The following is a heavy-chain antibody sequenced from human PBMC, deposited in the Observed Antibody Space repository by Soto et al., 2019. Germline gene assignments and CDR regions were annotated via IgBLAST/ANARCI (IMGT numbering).Heavy chain of an antibody. D-gene: IGHD6-13*01. V-gene: IGHV3-33*01. CDR3: ARDQGPLYSSSWYTFDY. CDR1: GFTFSSYG. CDR2: IWYDGSNK. J-gene: IGHJ4*02. Sequence: GGSLRLSCAASGFTFSSYGMHWVRQAPGKGLEWVAVIWYDGSNKYYADSVKGRFTISRDNSKNTLYLQMNSLRAEDTAVYYCARDQGPLYSSSWYTFDYWGQGTLVTVSS.